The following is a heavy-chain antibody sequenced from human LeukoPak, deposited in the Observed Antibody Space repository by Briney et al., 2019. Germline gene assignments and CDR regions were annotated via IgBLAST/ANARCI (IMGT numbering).Heavy chain of an antibody. CDR1: GFTFSDSF. V-gene: IGHV3-11*01. D-gene: IGHD5-18*01. CDR3: ARPAYSSVDY. J-gene: IGHJ4*02. Sequence: PGGSLRLSCAASGFTFSDSFMSWIRQAPGKGLEWVPYISGSGSTIYHADSVKGRFTISRDNAKNSLYLQMNSLRAEDTAVYYCARPAYSSVDYWGQGTLVTVSS. CDR2: ISGSGSTI.